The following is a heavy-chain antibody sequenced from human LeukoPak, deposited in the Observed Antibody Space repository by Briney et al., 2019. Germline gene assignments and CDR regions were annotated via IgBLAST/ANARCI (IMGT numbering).Heavy chain of an antibody. CDR3: ARLFSGRDY. D-gene: IGHD6-19*01. CDR2: ISSGGETI. Sequence: GGSLRLSCIASGVTISGDSVNWVRQAPGMGLEWLSYISSGGETIYYADSVKGRVTIFRDNAKNSLYLQMDSLRAEDTAVYYCARLFSGRDYWGQGTLVTVSS. V-gene: IGHV3-48*01. J-gene: IGHJ4*02. CDR1: GVTISGDS.